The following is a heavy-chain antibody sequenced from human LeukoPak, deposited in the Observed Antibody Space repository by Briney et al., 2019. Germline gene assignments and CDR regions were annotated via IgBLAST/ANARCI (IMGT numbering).Heavy chain of an antibody. CDR1: GFTFSSYA. J-gene: IGHJ4*02. CDR2: ISGSGGST. D-gene: IGHD3-10*01. V-gene: IGHV3-23*01. CDR3: AKAKSMVQPEYFDY. Sequence: GGSLRLSCAAPGFTFSSYAMSWVRQAPGKGLEWVSAISGSGGSTYYADSVKGRFTISRDNSKNTLYLQMNSLRAEDTAVYFCAKAKSMVQPEYFDYWGQGTLVTVSS.